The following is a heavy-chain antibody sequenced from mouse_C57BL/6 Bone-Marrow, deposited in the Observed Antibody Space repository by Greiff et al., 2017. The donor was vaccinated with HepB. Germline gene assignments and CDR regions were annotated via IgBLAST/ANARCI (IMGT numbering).Heavy chain of an antibody. CDR2: IYPGGGYT. V-gene: IGHV1-63*01. J-gene: IGHJ1*03. Sequence: VQLQQSGAELVRPGTSVKMSCKASGYTFTNYWIGWAKQRPGHGLEWIGAIYPGGGYTNYNEKFKGKATLTADKSSSTAYMQFISLTSEDSAIYYCAKYGTGYFDVWGTGTTVTVSS. D-gene: IGHD1-1*01. CDR3: AKYGTGYFDV. CDR1: GYTFTNYW.